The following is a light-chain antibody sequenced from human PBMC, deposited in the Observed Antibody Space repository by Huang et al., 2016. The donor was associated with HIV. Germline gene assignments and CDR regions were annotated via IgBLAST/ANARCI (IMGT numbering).Light chain of an antibody. J-gene: IGKJ2*01. Sequence: DIQMTQSPFSLSASIGDRVTVTCRASQPISNSLAWYQQKPGQAPKLLLYAASRLKSRVPSRFSVIGSGTTYSLTFSSLRPEDFATYHCQQYFTTPPWSFGQGTKLEIK. CDR3: QQYFTTPPWS. CDR1: QPISNS. CDR2: AAS. V-gene: IGKV1-NL1*01.